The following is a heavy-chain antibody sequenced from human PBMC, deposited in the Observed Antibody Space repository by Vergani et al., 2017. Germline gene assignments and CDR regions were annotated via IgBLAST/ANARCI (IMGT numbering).Heavy chain of an antibody. CDR3: ARASHCINCYSEGPNGPGYYYMDV. CDR1: GASVSRGTYY. V-gene: IGHV4-61*02. Sequence: QVQLQESGPGLLKPSQTLSLTCTVSGASVSRGTYYWTWIRQLAGKKLEWIVRMYTSGHTIYNPSLESRVTMSVDTSKNQFSLQLSSVTAADTAVYYCARASHCINCYSEGPNGPGYYYMDVWGKGTTVTVSS. D-gene: IGHD2-21*01. J-gene: IGHJ6*03. CDR2: MYTSGHT.